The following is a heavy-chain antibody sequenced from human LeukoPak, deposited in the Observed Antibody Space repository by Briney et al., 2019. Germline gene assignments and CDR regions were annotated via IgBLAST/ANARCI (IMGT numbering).Heavy chain of an antibody. CDR1: GFTFSSYA. J-gene: IGHJ3*02. V-gene: IGHV3-30*04. Sequence: PGGSLRLSCAASGFTFSSYAMHWVRQAPGKGLEWVAVMSYVGSNKYYADSVKGRFTISRDNSKNTLYLQMNSLRAEDTAVYYCAGLLAGSGYARDAFDIWGQGTMVTVSS. D-gene: IGHD3-22*01. CDR3: AGLLAGSGYARDAFDI. CDR2: MSYVGSNK.